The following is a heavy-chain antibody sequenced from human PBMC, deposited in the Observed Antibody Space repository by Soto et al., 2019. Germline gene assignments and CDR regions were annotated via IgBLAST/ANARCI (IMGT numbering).Heavy chain of an antibody. CDR2: IWYDGNSK. CDR3: ARHSSSGEGFDL. V-gene: IGHV3-33*01. Sequence: QVQLVESGGGVVQPGRSLRLSCAASGFTFSSYGMHWVRQAPGKGLEWMAVIWYDGNSKDYGDSVRGRFTVSRDNSKNTLYLQMDRLRAEDTAVYYCARHSSSGEGFDLWGQGTLVTVSS. J-gene: IGHJ4*02. CDR1: GFTFSSYG. D-gene: IGHD7-27*01.